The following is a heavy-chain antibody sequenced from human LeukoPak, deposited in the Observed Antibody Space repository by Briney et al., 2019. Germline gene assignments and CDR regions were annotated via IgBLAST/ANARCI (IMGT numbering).Heavy chain of an antibody. CDR2: INPNSGGT. Sequence: ASVKVSCKASGYTFTDYYIHWVRQAPGQGLEWMGWINPNSGGTNYAQKFQGRVTMTRDMSISTAYMEMGRLTSDDTAVYYCAREGGATAGNYYHYGMDVWGQGTTVTVAS. D-gene: IGHD1-26*01. CDR1: GYTFTDYY. V-gene: IGHV1-2*02. J-gene: IGHJ6*02. CDR3: AREGGATAGNYYHYGMDV.